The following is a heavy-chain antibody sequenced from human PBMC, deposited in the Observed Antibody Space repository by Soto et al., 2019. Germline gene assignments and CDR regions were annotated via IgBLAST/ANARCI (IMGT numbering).Heavy chain of an antibody. D-gene: IGHD3-22*01. Sequence: EVHLLESGGGLVQPGGSLRLSCAAYGFTFSSYAMSWVRQAPGKGLEWVSAISGGGGSIYYADSVKGRFTISRDNSKNTLFLQMNSLRAEDTAVYYCARVLDSAYDYWGQGTLVTVSS. CDR1: GFTFSSYA. J-gene: IGHJ4*02. V-gene: IGHV3-23*01. CDR3: ARVLDSAYDY. CDR2: ISGGGGSI.